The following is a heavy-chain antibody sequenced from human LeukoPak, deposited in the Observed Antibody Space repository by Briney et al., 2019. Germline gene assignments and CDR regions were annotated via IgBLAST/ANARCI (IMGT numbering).Heavy chain of an antibody. CDR2: ISAYNGNT. D-gene: IGHD3-10*01. Sequence: ASVKVSCKASGYTFTSYGISWVRQAPGQGLEWMGWISAYNGNTNYAQKLQGRVTMTTDTSTSTAYMELSSLRSEDTAVYYCARGPRITVIRGGQWYCYMDVWGKGTTVTISS. CDR3: ARGPRITVIRGGQWYCYMDV. J-gene: IGHJ6*03. V-gene: IGHV1-18*01. CDR1: GYTFTSYG.